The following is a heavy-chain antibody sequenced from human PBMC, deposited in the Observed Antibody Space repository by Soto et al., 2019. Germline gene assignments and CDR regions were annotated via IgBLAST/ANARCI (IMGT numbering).Heavy chain of an antibody. V-gene: IGHV3-23*01. Sequence: GGSLRLSCAASGFTFSSYAMSWVRQAPGKGLGWVLAISGSGGSTYYADSVKGRFTVSRDNSKNTLYLQMNSLRAEDTAVYYCAKDLLVVYSRMYAFDIWGQGTMVTVSS. D-gene: IGHD3-22*01. CDR1: GFTFSSYA. CDR2: ISGSGGST. CDR3: AKDLLVVYSRMYAFDI. J-gene: IGHJ3*02.